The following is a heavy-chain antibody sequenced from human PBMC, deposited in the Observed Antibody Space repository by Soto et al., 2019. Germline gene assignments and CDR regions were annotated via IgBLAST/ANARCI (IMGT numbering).Heavy chain of an antibody. CDR1: GFTFSSYA. CDR3: AKGIAAAGPIWGKDAFDI. D-gene: IGHD6-13*01. V-gene: IGHV3-23*01. J-gene: IGHJ3*02. Sequence: EVQLLESGGGLVQPGGSLRLSCAASGFTFSSYAMSWVRQAPGKGLEWVSAISGSGGSTYYADSVKGRFTISRDNSKNTLYLQMNSLRAEDTAVYYCAKGIAAAGPIWGKDAFDIWGQGTMVTDSS. CDR2: ISGSGGST.